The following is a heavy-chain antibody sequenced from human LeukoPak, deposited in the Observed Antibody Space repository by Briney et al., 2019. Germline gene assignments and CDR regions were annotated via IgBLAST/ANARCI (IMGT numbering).Heavy chain of an antibody. Sequence: SETLSLTCTVSGGSISNYYWNWIRQPPGKGLEWIGSIYHSGSTYYNPSLKSRVTISVDTSKNQFSLKLSSVTAADTAVYYCARDGYIAVAGRSSGDAFDIWGQGTMVTVSS. J-gene: IGHJ3*02. CDR3: ARDGYIAVAGRSSGDAFDI. CDR1: GGSISNYY. CDR2: IYHSGST. D-gene: IGHD6-19*01. V-gene: IGHV4-38-2*02.